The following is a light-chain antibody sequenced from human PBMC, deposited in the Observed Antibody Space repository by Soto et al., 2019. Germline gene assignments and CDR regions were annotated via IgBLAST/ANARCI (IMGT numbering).Light chain of an antibody. CDR1: QSVGND. Sequence: EIVMTQSPATLSVSPGDRATLSCRASQSVGNDLAWYQQKPGQAPRLLIYDASTRATGIPARFSGSGSGTEFTLTISSLLSEDFAVYYCQQRSSWPPTFGQGTRLEIK. J-gene: IGKJ5*01. CDR3: QQRSSWPPT. CDR2: DAS. V-gene: IGKV3D-15*01.